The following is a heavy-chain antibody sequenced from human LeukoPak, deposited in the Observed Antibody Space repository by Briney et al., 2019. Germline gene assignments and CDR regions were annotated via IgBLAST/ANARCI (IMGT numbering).Heavy chain of an antibody. J-gene: IGHJ3*01. CDR2: IKLDGSEQ. CDR1: GVTFSYHW. V-gene: IGHV3-7*01. CDR3: ARDGGIMNAFDV. Sequence: GGTLRLSCAASGVTFSYHWMAWVRQAPGKGLEWVAGIKLDGSEQYYMDSVKGRFAISIDNAKNLMNLQMNILRAEGTPIYYCARDGGIMNAFDVWGQGTAVTVSS. D-gene: IGHD1-26*01.